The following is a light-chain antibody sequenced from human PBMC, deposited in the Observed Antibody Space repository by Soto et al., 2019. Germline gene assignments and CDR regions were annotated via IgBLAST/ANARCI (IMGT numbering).Light chain of an antibody. V-gene: IGKV3-11*01. CDR3: HQRSNWPRT. CDR2: DAS. J-gene: IGKJ4*01. CDR1: QSVRTY. Sequence: EIVLTQSPVTLSLFPGESATLSCRASQSVRTYLAWYQQKPGQAPRLLISDASERATGIPARFSGSGSGTDFTLTISSLEAEDSAFYYCHQRSNWPRTFGGGSKVEIK.